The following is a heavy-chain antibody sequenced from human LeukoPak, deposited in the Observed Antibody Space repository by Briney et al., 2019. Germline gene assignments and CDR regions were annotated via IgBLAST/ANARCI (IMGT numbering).Heavy chain of an antibody. Sequence: GGSLRLSCAASGFTFSSYAMHWVRQAPGQGLEWVAVISYDGSNKYYADSVKGRFTISRDNSKNTLYLQMNRLRAEDTAVYYCARDSFPHSGWYLGWFDPWGQGTLVTVSS. J-gene: IGHJ5*02. D-gene: IGHD6-19*01. CDR3: ARDSFPHSGWYLGWFDP. CDR1: GFTFSSYA. V-gene: IGHV3-30*04. CDR2: ISYDGSNK.